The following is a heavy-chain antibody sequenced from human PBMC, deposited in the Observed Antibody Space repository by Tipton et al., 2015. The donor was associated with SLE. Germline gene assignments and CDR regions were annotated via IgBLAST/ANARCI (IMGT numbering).Heavy chain of an antibody. V-gene: IGHV4-31*03. D-gene: IGHD3-9*01. CDR1: GVSTSSGGYF. Sequence: LSLTCTVSGVSTSSGGYFWNWIRHYPGKGLEWIGSIHHSGTTHYNPSLKSRVTLAVDTSKNQFSLKLSVVTAADTAVYYCVSSGYPLGTFESWGQGTMVTVS. J-gene: IGHJ3*02. CDR3: VSSGYPLGTFES. CDR2: IHHSGTT.